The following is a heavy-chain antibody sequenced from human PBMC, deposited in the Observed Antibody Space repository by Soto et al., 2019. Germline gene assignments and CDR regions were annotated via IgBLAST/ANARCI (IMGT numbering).Heavy chain of an antibody. Sequence: QVQLVQSGAEVKKPGSSVKVSCKASGGTFSSYAISWVRQAPGQGLEWMGGIIPIFGTANYAQKFQGRVTITADESTSTAYMELSSLRSEDTAVYYCARVSVLMVYARGSSFDSWGQGTLVTVSS. D-gene: IGHD2-8*01. V-gene: IGHV1-69*01. CDR1: GGTFSSYA. J-gene: IGHJ4*02. CDR2: IIPIFGTA. CDR3: ARVSVLMVYARGSSFDS.